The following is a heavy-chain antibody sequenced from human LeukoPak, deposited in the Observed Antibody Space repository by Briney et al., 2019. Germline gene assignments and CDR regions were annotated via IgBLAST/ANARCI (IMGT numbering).Heavy chain of an antibody. CDR1: GYTFTGYY. Sequence: ASVKVSCKASGYTFTGYYMHWVRQAPGQGLEWMGIINPSGGSTSYAQKFQGRVTMTRDMSTSTVYMELSSLRSEDTAVYYCARVQRSRKSVASAVDCWGQGTVVIVSS. CDR2: INPSGGST. CDR3: ARVQRSRKSVASAVDC. D-gene: IGHD5-12*01. V-gene: IGHV1-46*01. J-gene: IGHJ4*02.